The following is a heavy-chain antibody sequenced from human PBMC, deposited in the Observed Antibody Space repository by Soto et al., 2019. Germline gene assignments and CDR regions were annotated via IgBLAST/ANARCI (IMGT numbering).Heavy chain of an antibody. CDR3: AKDRVGGTFYTPLAF. J-gene: IGHJ4*02. CDR2: ITYDGSFQ. Sequence: PGGSLRLSCQASGFNFDNYGMHWVRQAPGKGLEWVAVITYDGSFQYYADSVKGRFTNSRDNSKNTLSLHLNTLKPEDTAVYHCAKDRVGGTFYTPLAFWGQGTLVTVSS. CDR1: GFNFDNYG. D-gene: IGHD1-7*01. V-gene: IGHV3-30*18.